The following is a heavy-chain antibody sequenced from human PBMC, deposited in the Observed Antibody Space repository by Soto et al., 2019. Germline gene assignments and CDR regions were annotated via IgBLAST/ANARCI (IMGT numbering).Heavy chain of an antibody. V-gene: IGHV3-7*03. D-gene: IGHD3-10*01. CDR3: ARVRPGNYRDY. CDR2: IKEDGSEK. CDR1: GFTFSTFW. Sequence: EALLVESGGGLVQPGGSLRLSCAASGFTFSTFWMDWVRQAPGKGLEWVAKIKEDGSEKYYADSVKGRFIISRDNARNSVYLQMNSLRAEDTAVYYCARVRPGNYRDYWGQGTLVSVSS. J-gene: IGHJ4*02.